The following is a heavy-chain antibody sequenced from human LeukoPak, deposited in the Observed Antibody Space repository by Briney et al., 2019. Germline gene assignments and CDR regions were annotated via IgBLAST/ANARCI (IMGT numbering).Heavy chain of an antibody. J-gene: IGHJ3*02. D-gene: IGHD3/OR15-3a*01. Sequence: PGGSLRLSCAASGFTFSDYSMHWVRRAPGKGLEWVSYIGISSSSISYADSVKGRFTSSRDDAENSLYLQMNSLRAGDTAVYYCAREGLPDAFDIWGQGTMVTVSS. CDR3: AREGLPDAFDI. V-gene: IGHV3-48*01. CDR2: IGISSSSI. CDR1: GFTFSDYS.